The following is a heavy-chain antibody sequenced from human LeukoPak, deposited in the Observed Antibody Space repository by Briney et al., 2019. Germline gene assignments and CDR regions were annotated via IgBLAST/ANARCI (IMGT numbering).Heavy chain of an antibody. V-gene: IGHV3-7*03. D-gene: IGHD3-16*01. CDR2: ISHNGNVN. J-gene: IGHJ6*02. CDR1: GFTFSSYG. Sequence: GGSPRLSCTASGFTFSSYGMHWVRQAPGKGLEWVASISHNGNVNYYVDSVKGRFTISRDNAKNSLYLQMSNLRAEDTAVYFCARGGGLDVWGQGATVTVSS. CDR3: ARGGGLDV.